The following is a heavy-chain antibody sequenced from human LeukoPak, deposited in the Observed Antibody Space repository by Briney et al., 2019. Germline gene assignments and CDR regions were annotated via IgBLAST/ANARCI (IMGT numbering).Heavy chain of an antibody. Sequence: SETLSLTCTVSGCSISSYYWSRIRQPPGKGLEWIGYIYYSGSTNYNPSLKSRVTISVDTSKNQFSLKLSSVTAADTAVYYCARFSSGCSTSSCYLTYWGQGTLVTVS. J-gene: IGHJ4*02. CDR3: ARFSSGCSTSSCYLTY. V-gene: IGHV4-59*01. CDR2: IYYSGST. CDR1: GCSISSYY. D-gene: IGHD2-2*01.